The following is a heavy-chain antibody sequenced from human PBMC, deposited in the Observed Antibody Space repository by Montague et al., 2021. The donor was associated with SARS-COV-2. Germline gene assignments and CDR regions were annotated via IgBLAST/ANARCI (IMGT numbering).Heavy chain of an antibody. CDR3: VRDLYCRSTACIGNAFDV. V-gene: IGHV4-59*01. CDR2: VSSGGNS. Sequence: SETLSLTCAVHGGSFSTYSWNWIRQPPGKGLEWIGNVSSGGNSKYKPSLKSRVTLSVDTSKNQFSLKLTSVTTADTALYYCVRDLYCRSTACIGNAFDVWGQGTMVSVFS. J-gene: IGHJ3*01. D-gene: IGHD2-2*01. CDR1: GGSFSTYS.